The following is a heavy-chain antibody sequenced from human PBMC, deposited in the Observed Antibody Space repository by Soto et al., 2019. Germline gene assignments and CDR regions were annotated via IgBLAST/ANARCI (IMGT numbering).Heavy chain of an antibody. J-gene: IGHJ6*03. CDR3: ARHYYYYYMDV. CDR2: IYDTGST. Sequence: SETLSLTCTVSGGSISGYYCSWIRQPPGKGLEWIGYIYDTGSTNFNPSLKSRVTISIDTSKNQFSLKLSSVTAADTAVYYCARHYYYYYMDVWGKGTTVTVSS. CDR1: GGSISGYY. V-gene: IGHV4-59*08.